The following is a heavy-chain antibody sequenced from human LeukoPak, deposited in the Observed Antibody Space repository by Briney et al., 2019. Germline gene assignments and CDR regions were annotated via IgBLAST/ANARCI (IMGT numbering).Heavy chain of an antibody. V-gene: IGHV5-51*01. D-gene: IGHD3-10*01. CDR2: IYPGDSDT. J-gene: IGHJ4*02. CDR1: GYSFTSYW. Sequence: GESLKISCKGSGYSFTSYWIGWVRQMPGKGLEWMGIIYPGDSDTRYSPSFQGQVTISADKSISTAYLQWSSLKASDTAMYYCAAGPYYYGSGSYYTFDYWGQGTLVTVSS. CDR3: AAGPYYYGSGSYYTFDY.